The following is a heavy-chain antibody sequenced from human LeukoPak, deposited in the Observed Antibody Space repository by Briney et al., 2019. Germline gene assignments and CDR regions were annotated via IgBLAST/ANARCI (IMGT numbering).Heavy chain of an antibody. CDR1: GGSISSGGYY. V-gene: IGHV4-31*03. Sequence: MTSETLSLTCTVSGGSISSGGYYWSWIRQHPGKGLEWIGYIDYSGSTYYNPSLKSRVTISVDTSKNQFSLKLSSVTAADTAVYYCASSVNYYDSSGITEFDYWGQGTLVTVSS. CDR3: ASSVNYYDSSGITEFDY. J-gene: IGHJ4*02. CDR2: IDYSGST. D-gene: IGHD3-22*01.